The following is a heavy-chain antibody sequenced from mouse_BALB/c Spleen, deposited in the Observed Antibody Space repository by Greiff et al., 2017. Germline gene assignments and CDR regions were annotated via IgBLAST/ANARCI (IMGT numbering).Heavy chain of an antibody. CDR2: INSNGGST. V-gene: IGHV5-6-3*01. CDR3: ARDYGSSPSCFAY. D-gene: IGHD1-1*01. Sequence: EVKVEESGGGLVQPGGSLKLSCAASGFTFSSYGMSWVRQTPDKRLELVATINSNGGSTYYPDSVKGRFTISRDNAKNTLYLQMSSLKSEDTAMYYCARDYGSSPSCFAYWGQGTLVTVSA. CDR1: GFTFSSYG. J-gene: IGHJ3*01.